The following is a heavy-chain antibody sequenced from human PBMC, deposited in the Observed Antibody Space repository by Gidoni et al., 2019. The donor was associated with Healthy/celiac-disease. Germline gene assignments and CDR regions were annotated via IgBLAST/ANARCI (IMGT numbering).Heavy chain of an antibody. V-gene: IGHV3-48*01. J-gene: IGHJ6*02. CDR3: ARDIAAAGSFTTSHYYYGMDV. CDR1: GFTFSSYS. D-gene: IGHD6-13*01. Sequence: EVQLVESGGGLVQPGGSLRLSCAASGFTFSSYSMNWVRQAPGKGLEWVSYISSSSSTIDYADSVKCRFTISRDNAKNSLYLQMNSLRAEDTAVYYCARDIAAAGSFTTSHYYYGMDVWGQGTTVTVSS. CDR2: ISSSSSTI.